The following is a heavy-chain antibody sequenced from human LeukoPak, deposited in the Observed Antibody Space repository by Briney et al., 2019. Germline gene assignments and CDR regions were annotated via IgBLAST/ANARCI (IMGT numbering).Heavy chain of an antibody. CDR3: ARVRYSSRESDY. J-gene: IGHJ4*02. D-gene: IGHD6-19*01. CDR2: IYYSGST. CDR1: GGSISSHY. V-gene: IGHV4-59*11. Sequence: SETLSLTCTVSGGSISSHYWSWIRQPPGKGLEWIGYIYYSGSTNHNPSLKSRVTISVDTSKNQFSLKLSSATAADTAVYYCARVRYSSRESDYWGQGTLVTVSS.